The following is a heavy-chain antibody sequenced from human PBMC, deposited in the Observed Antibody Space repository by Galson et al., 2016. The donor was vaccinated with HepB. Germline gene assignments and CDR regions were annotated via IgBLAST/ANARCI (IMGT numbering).Heavy chain of an antibody. CDR3: ARAGRDTTDYFFYFDF. D-gene: IGHD3-22*01. V-gene: IGHV1-3*01. Sequence: SVKVSCKASGYTFTSCSLHWLRQAPGQRPEWLGWISAGNGRTRHSLTFQGRLSISRDTSASTVYMEMSSLTSEDTALYYCARAGRDTTDYFFYFDFWGQGTWVTVSS. CDR2: ISAGNGRT. CDR1: GYTFTSCS. J-gene: IGHJ4*02.